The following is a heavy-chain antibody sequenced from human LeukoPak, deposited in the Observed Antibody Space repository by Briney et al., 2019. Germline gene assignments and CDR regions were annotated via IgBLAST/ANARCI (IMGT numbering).Heavy chain of an antibody. Sequence: PSETLSLTCTVSGGSISNYYWSWIRQPPGKGLEWIGYIYHTGSTNYNPSLKSRVTISVDTSKNQFSLKLSSVTAADTAVYYCARHEDYGDYFDYWGQGTLVTVSS. J-gene: IGHJ4*02. CDR2: IYHTGST. CDR3: ARHEDYGDYFDY. D-gene: IGHD4-17*01. CDR1: GGSISNYY. V-gene: IGHV4-59*08.